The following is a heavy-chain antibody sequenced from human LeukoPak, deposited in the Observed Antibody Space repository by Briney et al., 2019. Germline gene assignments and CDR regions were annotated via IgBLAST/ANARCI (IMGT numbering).Heavy chain of an antibody. CDR1: GGSISSYY. CDR3: ARDSILEPEEDWFDP. V-gene: IGHV4-4*07. CDR2: IYTSGST. D-gene: IGHD3-3*01. Sequence: SETLSLTCTVSGGSISSYYWSWIRQPAGKGLEWIGRIYTSGSTNYNPSLKSRVTMSGDTSKNQFSLKLSSVTAADTAVYYCARDSILEPEEDWFDPWGQGTLVTVSS. J-gene: IGHJ5*02.